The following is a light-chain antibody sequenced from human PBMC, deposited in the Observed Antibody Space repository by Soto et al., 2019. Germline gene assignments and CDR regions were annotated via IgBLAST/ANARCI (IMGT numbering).Light chain of an antibody. CDR1: QAVNTR. J-gene: IGKJ1*01. Sequence: EIVLTQSPATLSSFPGDRVTLSSRASQAVNTRLSWYQHKPGQAPRLLIYLASNRAAGVPARFSGRGSGTGFTLTISDVEPEDFAVYYCLQRQSWPRTFGQGTNV. CDR2: LAS. CDR3: LQRQSWPRT. V-gene: IGKV3-11*01.